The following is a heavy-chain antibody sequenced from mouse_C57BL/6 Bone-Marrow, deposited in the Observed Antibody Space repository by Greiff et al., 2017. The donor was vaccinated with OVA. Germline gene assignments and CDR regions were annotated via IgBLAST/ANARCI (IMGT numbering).Heavy chain of an antibody. Sequence: EVKLVESGGGLVKPGGSLKLSCAASGFTFSSYAMSWVRQTPEKRLEWVATISDGGSYTYYPDNVKGRFTISRDNAKNNLYLQMSHLKSEDTAMYYCARDLGTFWYFDVWGTGTTVTVSS. J-gene: IGHJ1*03. V-gene: IGHV5-4*01. D-gene: IGHD4-1*01. CDR1: GFTFSSYA. CDR2: ISDGGSYT. CDR3: ARDLGTFWYFDV.